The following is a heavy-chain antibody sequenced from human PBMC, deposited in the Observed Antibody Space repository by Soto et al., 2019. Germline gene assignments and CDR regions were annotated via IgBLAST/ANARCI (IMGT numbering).Heavy chain of an antibody. J-gene: IGHJ5*02. CDR2: IYYSGST. D-gene: IGHD2-15*01. V-gene: IGHV4-59*01. CDR3: ARVLRYCSGGSRYTVDP. CDR1: GGSISSYY. Sequence: SETLSLTCTVSGGSISSYYWSWIRQPPGKGLEWIGYIYYSGSTNYNPSLKSRVTISVDTSKNQFSLKLSSVTAADTAVYYCARVLRYCSGGSRYTVDPWGQGTLVTVSS.